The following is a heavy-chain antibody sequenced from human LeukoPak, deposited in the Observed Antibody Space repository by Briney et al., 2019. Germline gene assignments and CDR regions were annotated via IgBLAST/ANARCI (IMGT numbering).Heavy chain of an antibody. D-gene: IGHD1-26*01. J-gene: IGHJ5*02. CDR1: GFTFSTYS. V-gene: IGHV3-21*04. CDR2: ISSTSRFM. Sequence: GRSLRLSCAASGFTFSTYSMNWVRQAPGKGLEWVSYISSTSRFMYYADSVKGRFIISRDNAKNSLYLQMNSLRAEDTALYYCARDRGGSYYEYWFDPWGQGTLVTVSS. CDR3: ARDRGGSYYEYWFDP.